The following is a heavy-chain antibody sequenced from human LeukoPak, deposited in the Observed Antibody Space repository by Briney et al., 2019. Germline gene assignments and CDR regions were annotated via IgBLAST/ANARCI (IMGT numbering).Heavy chain of an antibody. CDR1: GGTFSSYA. V-gene: IGHV1-69*04. CDR2: IIRIFGIA. J-gene: IGHJ4*02. D-gene: IGHD3-16*02. CDR3: ARAAVLGELSYTFDY. Sequence: SVKVSCKASGGTFSSYAISWVRQAPGQGLDWIGRIIRIFGIANYAQKFKSRVTITADKSTSTAYMELSSQRSEDTAVYYCARAAVLGELSYTFDYWGQGTLVTVSS.